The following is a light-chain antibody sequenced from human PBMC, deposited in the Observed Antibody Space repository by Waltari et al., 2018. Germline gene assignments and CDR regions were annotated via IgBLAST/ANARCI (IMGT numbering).Light chain of an antibody. CDR1: QRIRDF. V-gene: IGKV3-11*01. CDR2: DAS. CDR3: QQRSSWPPIT. Sequence: VLTQSPGTLSLSPGQRATLSCKASQRIRDFLAWYQQKPGQAPRLLIYDASKRATGIPTRFSGSGFGTDFTLTISSLEPEDFAAYYCQQRSSWPPITFGGGTKVE. J-gene: IGKJ4*01.